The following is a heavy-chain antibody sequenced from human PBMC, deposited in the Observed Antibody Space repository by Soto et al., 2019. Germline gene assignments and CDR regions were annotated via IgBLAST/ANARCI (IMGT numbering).Heavy chain of an antibody. CDR3: ARVENDYGDYEGQSGYFDY. CDR2: ITPNSGGT. J-gene: IGHJ4*02. V-gene: IGHV1-2*02. CDR1: GYTFTGYY. Sequence: QVQLVQSGAEVKKPGASVKVSCKASGYTFTGYYMHWVRQAPGQGLEWMGWITPNSGGTNYAQKVQGRVTMTRDTSISTAYMELSRLRSDDTAVYSCARVENDYGDYEGQSGYFDYWGQGTLVTVSS. D-gene: IGHD4-17*01.